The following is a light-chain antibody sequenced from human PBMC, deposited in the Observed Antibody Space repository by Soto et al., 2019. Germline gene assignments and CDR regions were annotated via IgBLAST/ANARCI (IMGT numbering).Light chain of an antibody. V-gene: IGKV3-20*01. Sequence: EIGFTQFPCSLSLSPIERATLSCRAIQTVSSSYLAWYQQKPGQAPRLLIYGASTRAAGIPDRFSGSGSGTDFTLTISRLEPEDFAVYYCQQYGRSPPVKFGQGTKVDIK. CDR1: QTVSSSY. CDR3: QQYGRSPPVK. J-gene: IGKJ1*01. CDR2: GAS.